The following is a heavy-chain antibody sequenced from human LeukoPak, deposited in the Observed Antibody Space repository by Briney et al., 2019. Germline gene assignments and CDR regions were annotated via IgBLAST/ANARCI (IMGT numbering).Heavy chain of an antibody. Sequence: PGGSLRLSCAAFGFTFSSYDMHWVPQAAGKGLEWVAVIWYDGSNKYYADSVKGRFTISRDNSKNTLYLQVNSLRAEDTAVYYCARGDYGYYGMDVWGQGTTVTVSS. CDR1: GFTFSSYD. D-gene: IGHD3-16*01. CDR2: IWYDGSNK. CDR3: ARGDYGYYGMDV. V-gene: IGHV3-33*01. J-gene: IGHJ6*02.